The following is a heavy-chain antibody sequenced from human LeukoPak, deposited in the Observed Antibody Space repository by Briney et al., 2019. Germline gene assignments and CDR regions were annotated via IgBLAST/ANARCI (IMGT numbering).Heavy chain of an antibody. J-gene: IGHJ4*02. CDR3: ARGDDGYGPYFDY. D-gene: IGHD5-18*01. CDR1: GGSISSYY. Sequence: SETLSHTCTVSGGSISSYYWSWIRQPPGKGLEWIGYIYYSGSTNYNPSLKSRVTISVDTSKNQFSLKLSSVTAADTAVYYCARGDDGYGPYFDYWGQGTLVTVSS. V-gene: IGHV4-59*01. CDR2: IYYSGST.